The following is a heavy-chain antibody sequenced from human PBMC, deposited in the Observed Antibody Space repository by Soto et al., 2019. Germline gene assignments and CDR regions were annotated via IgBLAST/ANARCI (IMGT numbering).Heavy chain of an antibody. Sequence: EVQLVESGGGLVQPGGSLRLSCAASGFTFSSYWMTWVRQAPGKGLEWVANIKQDGSEKYYVYSVKGRFTISRDNAKNSLYLQMNSLRAEDTAVYYCAAHPYSSGWYCWGQGTLVTVSS. CDR1: GFTFSSYW. CDR2: IKQDGSEK. CDR3: AAHPYSSGWYC. D-gene: IGHD6-13*01. V-gene: IGHV3-7*02. J-gene: IGHJ4*02.